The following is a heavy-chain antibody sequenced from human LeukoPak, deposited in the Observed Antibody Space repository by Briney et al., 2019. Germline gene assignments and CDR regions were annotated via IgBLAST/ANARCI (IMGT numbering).Heavy chain of an antibody. Sequence: GGSLRLSCAASGFTVSSNYMSWVRQAPGKGLEWVSVIYSGGSTYYADSVKGRFTISRDNSKNTLYLQMNSLRAEDTAVYYCARGHPITSFDYWGQGTLVTVSS. J-gene: IGHJ4*02. D-gene: IGHD1-1*01. V-gene: IGHV3-53*01. CDR2: IYSGGST. CDR3: ARGHPITSFDY. CDR1: GFTVSSNY.